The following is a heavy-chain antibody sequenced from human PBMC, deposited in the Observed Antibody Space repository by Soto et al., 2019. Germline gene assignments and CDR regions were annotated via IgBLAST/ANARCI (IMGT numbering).Heavy chain of an antibody. V-gene: IGHV3-23*01. D-gene: IGHD1-26*01. J-gene: IGHJ4*02. CDR2: ISGSGSNT. CDR1: GFTFSTYA. Sequence: EVQLLESGGGLVQPGGSLILSCAASGFTFSTYAMSWVRQAPGKGLEWVSAISGSGSNTYDADSVKGRFTISRDDSKSKLYLQMNSLRAEDTAVYYCARDPSHSYYTLFYYFDYWGQGTLVTVS. CDR3: ARDPSHSYYTLFYYFDY.